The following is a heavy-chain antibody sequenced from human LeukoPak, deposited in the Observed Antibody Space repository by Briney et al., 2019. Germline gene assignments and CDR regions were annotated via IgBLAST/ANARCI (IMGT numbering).Heavy chain of an antibody. CDR2: INPNSGGT. Sequence: GASVKVSCKASGYTFTGYYMHWVRQAPGQGLEWMGWINPNSGGTNYAQKFRGRVTMTRDTSISTAYMELRRLRSDDTAVYYCARDLVGATETDYWGQGTLVTVSS. V-gene: IGHV1-2*02. CDR3: ARDLVGATETDY. J-gene: IGHJ4*02. D-gene: IGHD1-26*01. CDR1: GYTFTGYY.